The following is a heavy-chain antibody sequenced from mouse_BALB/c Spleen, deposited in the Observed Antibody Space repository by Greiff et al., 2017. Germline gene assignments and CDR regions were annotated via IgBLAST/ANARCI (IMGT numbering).Heavy chain of an antibody. Sequence: EVKLQESGGGLVKPGGSLKLSCAASGFTFSSYAMSWVRQTPEKRLEWVASISSGGSTYYPDSVKGRFTISRDNARNILYLQMSSLRSEDTAMYYCARGRRYDGGDYFDYWGQGTTLTVSS. CDR3: ARGRRYDGGDYFDY. CDR1: GFTFSSYA. J-gene: IGHJ2*01. CDR2: ISSGGST. D-gene: IGHD2-14*01. V-gene: IGHV5-6-5*01.